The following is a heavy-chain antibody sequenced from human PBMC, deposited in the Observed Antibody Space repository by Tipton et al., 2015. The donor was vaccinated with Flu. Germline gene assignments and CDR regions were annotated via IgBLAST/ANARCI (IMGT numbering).Heavy chain of an antibody. J-gene: IGHJ4*02. CDR2: INHSGST. CDR3: ARGQYSSGWYRPDSFDY. D-gene: IGHD6-19*01. CDR1: GGSFSGYY. V-gene: IGHV4-34*01. Sequence: TLSLTCAVYGGSFSGYYWSWIRQPPGKGLEWIGEINHSGSTNYNPSLKSRVTISVDTSKNQFSLELSSVTAADTAVYYCARGQYSSGWYRPDSFDYWGQGTLVTVSS.